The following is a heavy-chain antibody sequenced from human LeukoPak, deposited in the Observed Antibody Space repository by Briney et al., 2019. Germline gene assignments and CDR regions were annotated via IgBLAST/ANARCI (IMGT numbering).Heavy chain of an antibody. CDR3: AQGGLATFPWYIDY. V-gene: IGHV3-30*02. CDR1: GFTFSSYA. CDR2: IRYDGSHK. Sequence: PGGSLRLSCAASGFTFSSYAMSWVRQAPGKGLEWVAYIRYDGSHKYFADSVKGRFTISRDNSKNTLHLQMNSLRAEDTAVYYCAQGGLATFPWYIDYWGQGTLVTVSS. D-gene: IGHD5-12*01. J-gene: IGHJ4*02.